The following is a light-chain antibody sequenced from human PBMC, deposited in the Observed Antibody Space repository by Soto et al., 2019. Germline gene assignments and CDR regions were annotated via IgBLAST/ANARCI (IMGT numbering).Light chain of an antibody. CDR3: AAWDDSLNGYV. CDR1: SSNIGSDT. V-gene: IGLV1-44*01. J-gene: IGLJ1*01. CDR2: SKN. Sequence: QSALTQPPSASGTPGQRVTISCSGSSSNIGSDTVNWYQQLPGTAPKLLIYSKNQRPSGVPDRFSASKSGTSASLAISGLQSEDQVDYYCAAWDDSLNGYVFGTGTKVTVL.